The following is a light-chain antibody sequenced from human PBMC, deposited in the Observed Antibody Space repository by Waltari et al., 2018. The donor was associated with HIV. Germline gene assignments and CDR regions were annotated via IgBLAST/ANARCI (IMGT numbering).Light chain of an antibody. Sequence: YELTKPPSVSVSPGQPASPTCSGESGNQFVAGYQQKAGQAPVLVIYKDTERPSGIPERFSGSNSGTRVTLTISGVQPDDEADYYCQSADNSGTFVIFGGGTKLTVL. CDR2: KDT. J-gene: IGLJ2*01. CDR1: SGNQF. V-gene: IGLV3-25*03. CDR3: QSADNSGTFVI.